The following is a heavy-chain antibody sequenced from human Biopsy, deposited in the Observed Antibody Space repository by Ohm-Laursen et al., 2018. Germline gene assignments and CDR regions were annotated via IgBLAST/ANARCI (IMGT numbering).Heavy chain of an antibody. D-gene: IGHD3-10*01. Sequence: SDTLSLTCSVSGGSFSTYYWTWIRQPPGKGLEWIACIDYSGSTNYNPSLKSRVSISIDTSKNQLSLRLNSVTAADTAVYFCARGLPRIAPMVRGRRTWFDPWGQGTLVTVSS. J-gene: IGHJ5*02. V-gene: IGHV4-59*07. CDR1: GGSFSTYY. CDR2: IDYSGST. CDR3: ARGLPRIAPMVRGRRTWFDP.